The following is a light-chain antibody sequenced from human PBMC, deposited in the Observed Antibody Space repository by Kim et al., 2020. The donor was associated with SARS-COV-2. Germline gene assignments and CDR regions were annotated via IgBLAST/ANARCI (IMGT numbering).Light chain of an antibody. CDR2: GSS. Sequence: VGGRVSCRARQSVGSSHLVAYQQRLGQAPSNLVYGSSNRATASPDRFSGSGSGTDFTLTVSRLEPEDSAVYYCQQYGTAPPITFGQGTRLEIK. J-gene: IGKJ5*01. CDR1: QSVGSSH. CDR3: QQYGTAPPIT. V-gene: IGKV3-20*01.